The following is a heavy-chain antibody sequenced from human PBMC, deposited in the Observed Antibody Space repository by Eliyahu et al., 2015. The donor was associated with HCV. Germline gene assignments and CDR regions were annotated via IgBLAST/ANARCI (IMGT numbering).Heavy chain of an antibody. CDR3: AKSTTYDY. CDR2: IKQDGSEK. J-gene: IGHJ4*02. V-gene: IGHV3-7*01. CDR1: GFNFGSYW. D-gene: IGHD4-11*01. Sequence: EVQLVESGGGLVQSGGSLRLSCTASGFNFGSYWXSWVRQAPGKGLEWVGNIKQDGSEKHYVDSVKGRFTISRDNAKKSLYLQMNSLRAEDTAVYYCAKSTTYDYWGQGTLVTVSS.